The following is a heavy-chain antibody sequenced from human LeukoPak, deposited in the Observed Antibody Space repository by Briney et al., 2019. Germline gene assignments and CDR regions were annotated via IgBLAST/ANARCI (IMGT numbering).Heavy chain of an antibody. D-gene: IGHD5-24*01. Sequence: GGSLRLSCAASGFTFNNFAMTWVRQAPGKGLEWVSGILQGGGTTYYADSVKGRFTISRDNSKNTLYLQMNSLRVEDTAIYYCAKDTVRGDGCWEFDYWGQGTLVTVSP. V-gene: IGHV3-23*01. CDR1: GFTFNNFA. CDR2: ILQGGGTT. CDR3: AKDTVRGDGCWEFDY. J-gene: IGHJ4*02.